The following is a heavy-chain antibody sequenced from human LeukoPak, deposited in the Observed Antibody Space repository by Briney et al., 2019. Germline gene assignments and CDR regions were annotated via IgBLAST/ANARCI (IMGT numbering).Heavy chain of an antibody. D-gene: IGHD6-13*01. Sequence: PSETLSLTCAVSGGSISSSSYYWGWIRQPPGKGLEWIGSIYYSGSTYYNPSLKSRVTISVDTSKNQFSLKLSSVTAADTAVYYCARPVSSRAHFDPWGQGTLVTVSS. J-gene: IGHJ5*02. CDR1: GGSISSSSYY. V-gene: IGHV4-39*01. CDR2: IYYSGST. CDR3: ARPVSSRAHFDP.